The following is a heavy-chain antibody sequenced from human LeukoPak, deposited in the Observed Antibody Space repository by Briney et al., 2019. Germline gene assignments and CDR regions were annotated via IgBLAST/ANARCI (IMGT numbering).Heavy chain of an antibody. V-gene: IGHV1-46*01. CDR1: GYTFTSYY. D-gene: IGHD3-10*01. CDR2: INPSGGTT. J-gene: IGHJ4*02. CDR3: ARGLWFGELLSPFDY. Sequence: ASVKVSCKASGYTFTSYYMHRVRQAPGQGLEWMGVINPSGGTTSYSQKFQGTVAMTRDTSTSTVYMELSSLRSEDTAVYYCARGLWFGELLSPFDYWGQGTLVTVSS.